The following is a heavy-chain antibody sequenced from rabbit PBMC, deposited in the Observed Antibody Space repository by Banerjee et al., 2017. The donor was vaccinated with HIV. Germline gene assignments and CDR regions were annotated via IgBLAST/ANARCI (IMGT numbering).Heavy chain of an antibody. J-gene: IGHJ3*01. CDR3: ARNYAGYGYPTRLDL. CDR1: GFSFSSSDW. Sequence: QEQLVESGGDLVKPGASLTLTCTASGFSFSSSDWICWVRQAPGKGLEWIACIYAGSSGTTYYASWAKGRFTISKTSSTTVTLQMTSLTAADTATYFCARNYAGYGYPTRLDLWGPGTLVTVS. CDR2: IYAGSSGTT. D-gene: IGHD6-1*01. V-gene: IGHV1S45*01.